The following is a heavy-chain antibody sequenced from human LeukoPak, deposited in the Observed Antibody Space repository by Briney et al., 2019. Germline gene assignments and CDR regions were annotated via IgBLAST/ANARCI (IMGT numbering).Heavy chain of an antibody. D-gene: IGHD1-20*01. Sequence: ASVKVSCKASGYTFTSYSISWVRQSPGQGLEWMGWISAYNGNTNYAQKLQGRVTMTTDTYTSTDYMELRSLRSDDTTVYYCARGITGTLDWFDPWGQGTLVTVSS. CDR2: ISAYNGNT. CDR3: ARGITGTLDWFDP. J-gene: IGHJ5*02. V-gene: IGHV1-18*01. CDR1: GYTFTSYS.